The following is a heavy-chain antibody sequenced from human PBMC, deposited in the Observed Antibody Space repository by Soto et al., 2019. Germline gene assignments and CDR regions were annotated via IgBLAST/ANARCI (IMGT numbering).Heavy chain of an antibody. D-gene: IGHD3-3*01. V-gene: IGHV3-21*01. CDR1: GFTFSSYS. CDR3: ARSLRFLEWLLYFDAFDI. Sequence: PGGSLRLSCAASGFTFSSYSMNWGRQAPGKGLEWVSSISSSSSYIYYADSVKGRFTISRDNAKNSLYLQMNSLRAEDTAVYYCARSLRFLEWLLYFDAFDIWGQGTMVTVSS. CDR2: ISSSSSYI. J-gene: IGHJ3*02.